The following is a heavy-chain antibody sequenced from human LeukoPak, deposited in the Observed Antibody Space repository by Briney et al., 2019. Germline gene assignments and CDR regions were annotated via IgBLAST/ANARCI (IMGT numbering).Heavy chain of an antibody. CDR3: ATGYSSSPGHY. Sequence: PSETLSLTCAVYGGSFSGYYWSWIRQPPGKGLEWIGEINHSGSTNYNPSLKSRVTISVDTSKNQFSLKLSSVTAADTAVYYCATGYSSSPGHYWGQETLVTVSS. J-gene: IGHJ4*02. CDR1: GGSFSGYY. V-gene: IGHV4-34*01. CDR2: INHSGST. D-gene: IGHD6-13*01.